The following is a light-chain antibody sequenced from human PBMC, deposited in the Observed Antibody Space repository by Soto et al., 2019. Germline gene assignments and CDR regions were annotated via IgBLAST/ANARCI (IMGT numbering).Light chain of an antibody. V-gene: IGKV1-5*03. CDR3: QQYNRYSPWT. CDR1: QSISSW. J-gene: IGKJ1*01. Sequence: DIQMTQSPSTLSASVGDRVTITCRASQSISSWLAWYQQKPGKAPKLLIYKASSLESGVPSRFSGSGSGTEFTLTTSSLQPDDFATYYCQQYNRYSPWTFGQGTKVEIK. CDR2: KAS.